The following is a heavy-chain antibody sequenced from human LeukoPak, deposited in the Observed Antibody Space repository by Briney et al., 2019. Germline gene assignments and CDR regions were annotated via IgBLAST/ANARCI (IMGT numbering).Heavy chain of an antibody. V-gene: IGHV3-23*01. CDR2: ISGSGGST. CDR1: GFTFSSYA. Sequence: GALRLSCAASGFTFSSYAMIWVRQAPGKGLEWVSAISGSGGSTYYADSVKGRFTISRDNSKNTLYLEMNSLRAEDTAVYYCAKDRREYSSSWYEGDYWGQGTLVTVSS. CDR3: AKDRREYSSSWYEGDY. J-gene: IGHJ4*02. D-gene: IGHD6-13*01.